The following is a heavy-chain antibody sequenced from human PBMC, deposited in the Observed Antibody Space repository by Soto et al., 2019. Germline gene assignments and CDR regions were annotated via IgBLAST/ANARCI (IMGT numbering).Heavy chain of an antibody. CDR2: ISYDGSNK. CDR1: GFTFSTYG. D-gene: IGHD4-17*01. CDR3: AKDYGDYEFDY. J-gene: IGHJ4*02. Sequence: GGSLRLSCAASGFTFSTYGMHWVRQTPGKGLEWVAVISYDGSNKYYADSVKGRFTISRDNSKNTLYLQMNSLRVEDTAVYYCAKDYGDYEFDYWGQGTLVTVSS. V-gene: IGHV3-30*18.